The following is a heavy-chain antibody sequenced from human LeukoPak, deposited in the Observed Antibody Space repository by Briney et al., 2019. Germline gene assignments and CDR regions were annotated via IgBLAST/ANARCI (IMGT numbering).Heavy chain of an antibody. J-gene: IGHJ6*02. V-gene: IGHV3-30*18. CDR2: ISYDGSNK. D-gene: IGHD6-13*01. Sequence: GGSLRLSCAASGFTFSSYGMHWVRQAPGKGLEWVAVISYDGSNKYYADSVEGRFTISRDNSKNTLYLQMNSLRAEDTAVYYCAKNAAGLNHYYYYGMDVWGQGTTVTVSS. CDR1: GFTFSSYG. CDR3: AKNAAGLNHYYYYGMDV.